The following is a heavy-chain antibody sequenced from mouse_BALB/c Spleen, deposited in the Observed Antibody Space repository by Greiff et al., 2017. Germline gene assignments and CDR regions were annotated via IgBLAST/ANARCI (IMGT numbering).Heavy chain of an antibody. J-gene: IGHJ4*01. Sequence: VKLMESGPGLVAPSQSLSITCTVSGFSLTDYGVSWIRQPPGKGLEWLGVIWGGGSTYYNSALKSRLSISKDNSKSQVFLKMNSLQTDDTAMYYCAKPLYYGPFYAMDYWGQGTSVTVSS. D-gene: IGHD1-2*01. V-gene: IGHV2-6-5*01. CDR2: IWGGGST. CDR3: AKPLYYGPFYAMDY. CDR1: GFSLTDYG.